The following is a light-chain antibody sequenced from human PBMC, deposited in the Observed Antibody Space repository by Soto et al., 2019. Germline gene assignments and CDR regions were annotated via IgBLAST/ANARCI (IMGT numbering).Light chain of an antibody. J-gene: IGKJ4*01. CDR1: PAIASF. Sequence: IQLTQSPSSLSASVGDRVTITCRASPAIASFLAWYQQKPGKPPKLLIYEESTLHSGVPSRFSGRKSGTQFTLTIDSLQPEDFATYYCQQVKTYPRTFGGGTKVDIK. V-gene: IGKV1-9*01. CDR3: QQVKTYPRT. CDR2: EES.